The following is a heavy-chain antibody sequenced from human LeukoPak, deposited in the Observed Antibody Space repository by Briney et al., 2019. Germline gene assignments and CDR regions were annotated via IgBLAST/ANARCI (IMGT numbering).Heavy chain of an antibody. Sequence: GGSLRLSCTGSGFTFRTYAFSWVRQAPGKGLEWVSATGPNGVTYYADSVKGRFTISIDNSKNALYLQMNGLRADDTAVYYCGIRDTSDYYVFWGQGTLVTVSS. V-gene: IGHV3-23*01. J-gene: IGHJ4*02. CDR2: TGPNGVT. CDR3: GIRDTSDYYVF. CDR1: GFTFRTYA. D-gene: IGHD3-22*01.